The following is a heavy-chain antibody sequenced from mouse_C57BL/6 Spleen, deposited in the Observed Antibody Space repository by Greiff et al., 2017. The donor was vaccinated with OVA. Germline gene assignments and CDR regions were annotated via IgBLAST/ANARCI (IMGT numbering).Heavy chain of an antibody. J-gene: IGHJ2*01. CDR1: GFTFSSYA. V-gene: IGHV5-9-1*02. CDR3: TRGEDYFDY. CDR2: ISSGGDYI. Sequence: EVQRVESGEGLVKPGGSLKLSCAASGFTFSSYAMSWVRQTPEKRLEWVAYISSGGDYIYYADTVKGRFTISRDNARTTLYLQMSSLKSEDTAMYYCTRGEDYFDYWGQGTTLTVSS.